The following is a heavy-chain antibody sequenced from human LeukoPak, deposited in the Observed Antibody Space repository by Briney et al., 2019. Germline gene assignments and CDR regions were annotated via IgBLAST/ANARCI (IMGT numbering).Heavy chain of an antibody. CDR2: ISYDGSTK. CDR1: GFTFINYA. CDR3: ARTWYSSGWYDS. Sequence: GGSLRLSCSASGFTFINYAMHWVRQAPGKGLEWVVVISYDGSTKDYADSVKGRFTISRDNSKNTLYLQMNRLRVEDTAVYYCARTWYSSGWYDSWGQGTPVTVSS. D-gene: IGHD6-19*01. V-gene: IGHV3-30-3*01. J-gene: IGHJ5*01.